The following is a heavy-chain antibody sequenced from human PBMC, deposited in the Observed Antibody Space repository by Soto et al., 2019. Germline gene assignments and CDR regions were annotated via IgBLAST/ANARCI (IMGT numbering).Heavy chain of an antibody. V-gene: IGHV3-30*18. CDR1: GFTFSIYG. D-gene: IGHD5-12*01. CDR2: ISYDGSNK. Sequence: HPGGSLRLSCAASGFTFSIYGMHWVRQAPGKGLEWVAVISYDGSNKYYADSVKGRFTISRDNSKNTLYLQMNSLRAEDTAVYYCAKDANIVATIDYWGQGT. J-gene: IGHJ4*02. CDR3: AKDANIVATIDY.